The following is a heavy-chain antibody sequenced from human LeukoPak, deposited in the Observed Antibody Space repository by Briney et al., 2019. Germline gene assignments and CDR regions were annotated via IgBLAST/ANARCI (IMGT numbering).Heavy chain of an antibody. J-gene: IGHJ4*02. CDR2: ISGSGGST. Sequence: HPGGSLRLPCAASGFTFSSYAMSWVRQAPGKGLEWVSAISGSGGSTYYADSVKGRFTISRDNSKNTLYLQMNSLRAEDTAVYYCAKDFATVTKFDYWGQGTLVTVSS. CDR3: AKDFATVTKFDY. CDR1: GFTFSSYA. D-gene: IGHD4-17*01. V-gene: IGHV3-23*01.